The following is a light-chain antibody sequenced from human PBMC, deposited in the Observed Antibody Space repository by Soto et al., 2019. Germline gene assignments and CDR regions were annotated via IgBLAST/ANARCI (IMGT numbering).Light chain of an antibody. V-gene: IGLV1-47*01. J-gene: IGLJ2*01. Sequence: QSVLTQPPSASGTPGQTVTISCSGSSSNIGSAYIYWYQHLPGTAPKLLIYRNNQRPSGVPDRFSASKSGTSASLAISGLRSEDDAYYYCAAWDDSLEVFGGGNKLTVL. CDR2: RNN. CDR1: SSNIGSAY. CDR3: AAWDDSLEV.